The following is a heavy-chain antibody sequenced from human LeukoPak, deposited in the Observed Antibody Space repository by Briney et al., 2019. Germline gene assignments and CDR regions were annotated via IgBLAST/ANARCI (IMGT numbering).Heavy chain of an antibody. Sequence: ASGNACCTSSEYTVTPSGISSVGRSPGQRRGWMGGVSVYNNITEYAQTLQARLTMSTDTSTSTAYMELRNMRSDDTAIYYCASDHSGSYSSYYYCMDVWGRGTTVTVSS. CDR1: EYTVTPSG. J-gene: IGHJ6*03. D-gene: IGHD1-26*01. V-gene: IGHV1-18*01. CDR2: VSVYNNIT. CDR3: ASDHSGSYSSYYYCMDV.